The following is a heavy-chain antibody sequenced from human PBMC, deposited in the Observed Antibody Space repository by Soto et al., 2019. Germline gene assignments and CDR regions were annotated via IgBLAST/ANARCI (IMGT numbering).Heavy chain of an antibody. CDR2: INHSGST. Sequence: SETLSLTCAVYGGSFSGYYWSWIRQPPGKGLEWIGEINHSGSTDYNPSLKSRVTISVDTSKNQFSLKLSSVTAADTAVYYCARSGGSSYGSDYWGQGTLVTVSS. CDR3: ARSGGSSYGSDY. CDR1: GGSFSGYY. J-gene: IGHJ4*02. V-gene: IGHV4-34*01. D-gene: IGHD5-18*01.